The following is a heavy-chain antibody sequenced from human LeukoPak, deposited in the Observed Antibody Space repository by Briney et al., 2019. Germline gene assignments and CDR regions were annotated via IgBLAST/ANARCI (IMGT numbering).Heavy chain of an antibody. V-gene: IGHV4-39*07. Sequence: PSETLSLTCTVSGGSISSSGYYWSWIRQPPGKGLEWIGEIVPSGNTVHNPPLKSRVSLSVDTSKNQLYLNLSSVTAADTAVYYCARAAGFFVVVVAAPTRRFDPWGQGTLVTVSS. CDR2: IVPSGNT. CDR1: GGSISSSGYY. CDR3: ARAAGFFVVVVAAPTRRFDP. D-gene: IGHD2-15*01. J-gene: IGHJ5*02.